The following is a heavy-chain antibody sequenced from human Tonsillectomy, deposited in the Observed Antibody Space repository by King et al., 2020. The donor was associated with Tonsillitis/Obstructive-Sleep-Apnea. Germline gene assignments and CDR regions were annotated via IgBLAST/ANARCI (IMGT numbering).Heavy chain of an antibody. J-gene: IGHJ6*03. CDR1: GGSFSGYY. D-gene: IGHD2-2*01. V-gene: IGHV4-34*01. CDR3: AGVSEYQLLDIRYYYYDYMDV. Sequence: VQLQQWGAGLLKPSETLSLTCAVYGGSFSGYYWSWIRQPPGKGLEWIGEINHSGSTNYNPSLKSRVTISVDTSKNQFSLKLSSVTAADTAGYYCAGVSEYQLLDIRYYYYDYMDVGGKGTTVTVSS. CDR2: INHSGST.